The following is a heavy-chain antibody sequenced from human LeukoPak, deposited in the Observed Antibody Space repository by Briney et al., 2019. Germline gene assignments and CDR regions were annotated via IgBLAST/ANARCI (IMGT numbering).Heavy chain of an antibody. V-gene: IGHV3-48*02. Sequence: PGGSLRLSCAASGFSFSSYSMNWVRRAPGKGLEWVSYINSSSSIIYYADSVKGRFTISRDNGKNSLYLQMYSLRDEDTAVYYCARVNDATGSMGYWGQGTLVTVSS. J-gene: IGHJ4*02. CDR3: ARVNDATGSMGY. CDR2: INSSSSII. D-gene: IGHD3-9*01. CDR1: GFSFSSYS.